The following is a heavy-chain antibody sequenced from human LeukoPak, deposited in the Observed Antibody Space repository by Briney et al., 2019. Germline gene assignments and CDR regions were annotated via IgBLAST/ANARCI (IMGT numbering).Heavy chain of an antibody. CDR1: GYTFSNYD. D-gene: IGHD3-10*01. Sequence: EASVKVSCKASGYTFSNYDINWVRQVTGQGLEWMGWMNPDSGNTGYAQRFQGRVTLTRNPSISTAYMEVSSLRSEDTAVYLCARGTTRNYGDFDYWGQGTLVTVSS. V-gene: IGHV1-8*01. CDR3: ARGTTRNYGDFDY. CDR2: MNPDSGNT. J-gene: IGHJ4*02.